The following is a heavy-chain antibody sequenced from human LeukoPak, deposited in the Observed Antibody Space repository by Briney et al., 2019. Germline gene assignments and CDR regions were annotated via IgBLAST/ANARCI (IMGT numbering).Heavy chain of an antibody. CDR1: GFSFSATW. J-gene: IGHJ4*02. V-gene: IGHV4-34*01. Sequence: GSLRLSCAASGFSFSATWMTWVRQPPGKGLEWIGEINHSGSTNYNPSLKSRVTISVDTSKNQFSLKLSSVTAADTAVYYCARGETYYYDSSGYYWVVDYFDYWGQGTLVTVSS. CDR3: ARGETYYYDSSGYYWVVDYFDY. D-gene: IGHD3-22*01. CDR2: INHSGST.